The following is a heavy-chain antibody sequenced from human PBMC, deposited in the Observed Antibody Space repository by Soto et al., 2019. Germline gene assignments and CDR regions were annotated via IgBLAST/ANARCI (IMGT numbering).Heavy chain of an antibody. CDR3: TRGYGAGSYFSDH. J-gene: IGHJ5*02. V-gene: IGHV3-23*01. Sequence: EVQLLESGGGLVQPGGALRLSCAASGFTFSGYAMNWVRQSPGKGLEWVSASYSGGNTYYADSVKGRFTSSRDNFQNTLYLQMNSLTAEDTAVYYCTRGYGAGSYFSDHWGQGTLVTVSS. D-gene: IGHD3-10*01. CDR1: GFTFSGYA. CDR2: SYSGGNT.